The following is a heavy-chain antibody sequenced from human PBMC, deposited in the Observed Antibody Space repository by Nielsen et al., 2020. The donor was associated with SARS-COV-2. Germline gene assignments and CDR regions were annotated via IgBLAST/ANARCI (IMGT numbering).Heavy chain of an antibody. CDR3: ARDRSIAAPLLGYYYDGMDV. D-gene: IGHD6-6*01. CDR2: ISSSGSTI. V-gene: IGHV3-11*01. Sequence: GESLKISCAASGFTFSDYYMSWIRQAPGKGLEWVSYISSSGSTIYYADSVKGRFTISRDNAKNSLYLQMNSLRAEDTAVYYCARDRSIAAPLLGYYYDGMDVWGQGTTVPSP. CDR1: GFTFSDYY. J-gene: IGHJ6*02.